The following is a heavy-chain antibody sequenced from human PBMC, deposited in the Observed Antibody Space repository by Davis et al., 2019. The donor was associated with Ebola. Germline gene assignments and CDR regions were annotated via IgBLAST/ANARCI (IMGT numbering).Heavy chain of an antibody. Sequence: PSETLSLTCTVSGGSISSGDYYWSWIRQPPGKGLEWIGYIYYSGSTYYNPSLKSRVTISVDTSKNQFSLKLSSVTAADTAVYYCARASYYYDSSGYYFPIWGQGTMVTVSS. D-gene: IGHD3-22*01. CDR2: IYYSGST. CDR1: GGSISSGDYY. J-gene: IGHJ3*02. CDR3: ARASYYYDSSGYYFPI. V-gene: IGHV4-30-4*01.